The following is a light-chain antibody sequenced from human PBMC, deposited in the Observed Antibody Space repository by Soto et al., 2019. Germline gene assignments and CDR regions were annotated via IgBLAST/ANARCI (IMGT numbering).Light chain of an antibody. CDR3: QQCGSSPSWT. Sequence: EFVLTQSPATLSLSPGERATLSCRASQTVRSTFLAWYQQKPGQAPRLLIYAASSRATGIPDRFSGSGSGTDFTLTISRLEAEDFAVYYCQQCGSSPSWTFGQGTKVEIK. V-gene: IGKV3-20*01. CDR1: QTVRSTF. CDR2: AAS. J-gene: IGKJ1*01.